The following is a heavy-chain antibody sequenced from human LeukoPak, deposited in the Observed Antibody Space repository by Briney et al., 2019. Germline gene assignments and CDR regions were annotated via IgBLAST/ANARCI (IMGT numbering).Heavy chain of an antibody. Sequence: PSETLSLTCAVYGGSFSGYYWSWIRQPPGKGLEWIGEINHSGSTNYNPSLKSRVTISVDTSKNQFSLKLSSVTAADTAVYYCARGLWYCSSTSCYHAYYYYGMDVWGQGTLVTVSS. J-gene: IGHJ6*02. V-gene: IGHV4-34*01. CDR1: GGSFSGYY. CDR2: INHSGST. CDR3: ARGLWYCSSTSCYHAYYYYGMDV. D-gene: IGHD2-2*01.